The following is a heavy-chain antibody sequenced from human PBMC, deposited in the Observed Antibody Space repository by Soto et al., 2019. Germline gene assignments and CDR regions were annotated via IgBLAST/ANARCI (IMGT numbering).Heavy chain of an antibody. J-gene: IGHJ6*02. CDR1: GYTFTDYW. D-gene: IGHD3-3*01. CDR2: IDPSDSYT. CDR3: ARARSITIFGVVGFEMDV. Sequence: PGESLKISCKGSGYTFTDYWINWVRQMPGKGLEWMGRIDPSDSYTKYSPSFQGHVTIPADKSISTAYLERSSLEASDTAMYYCARARSITIFGVVGFEMDVWGQGTTVTVSS. V-gene: IGHV5-10-1*01.